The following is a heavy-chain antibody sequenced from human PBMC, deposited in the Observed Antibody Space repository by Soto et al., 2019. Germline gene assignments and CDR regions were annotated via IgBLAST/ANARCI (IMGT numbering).Heavy chain of an antibody. J-gene: IGHJ6*02. CDR3: ISSPGGFYGMDV. CDR1: GFTFSTYS. CDR2: ISSTSTYI. Sequence: EVQLVESGGDLVKPGGSLRLSCAASGFTFSTYSMSWVRQAPGKGLEWVSSISSTSTYIYYADSVKGRFTISRDNAKNSLYLQMNSLRAEDTAVYYAISSPGGFYGMDVWSQGTTVTVSS. D-gene: IGHD6-6*01. V-gene: IGHV3-21*01.